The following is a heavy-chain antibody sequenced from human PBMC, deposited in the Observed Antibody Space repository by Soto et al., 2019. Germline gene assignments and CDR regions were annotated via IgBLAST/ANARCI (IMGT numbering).Heavy chain of an antibody. CDR1: GFTFSSYG. D-gene: IGHD6-13*01. Sequence: GGSLRLSCAASGFTFSSYGMHWVRQAPGKGLEWVAVIWYDGSNKYYADSVKGRFTISRDNSKNTLYLQMNSLRAEDTAVYYCASGARGHATKNSSSRPGGYYYYGMDVWGQGTTVTVSS. J-gene: IGHJ6*02. CDR2: IWYDGSNK. V-gene: IGHV3-33*01. CDR3: ASGARGHATKNSSSRPGGYYYYGMDV.